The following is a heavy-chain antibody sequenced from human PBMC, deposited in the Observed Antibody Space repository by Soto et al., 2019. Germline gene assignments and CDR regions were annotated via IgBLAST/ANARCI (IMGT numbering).Heavy chain of an antibody. CDR3: TIGAGCTTDY. V-gene: IGHV4-59*01. CDR2: IKHSGGT. J-gene: IGHJ4*02. CDR1: ACSISSYY. Sequence: QVQLQESGPGLVKPSETLSLTCTVSACSISSYYWNWIRQAPGKGLEWIGLIKHSGGTNYNPSLKSRGTISLDTSKYQLSRKPSYVTAAAAAVYYCTIGAGCTTDYWGQGTLVNVSS. D-gene: IGHD6-19*01.